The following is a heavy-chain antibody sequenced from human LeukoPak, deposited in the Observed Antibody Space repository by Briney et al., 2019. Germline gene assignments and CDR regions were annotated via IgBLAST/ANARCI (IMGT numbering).Heavy chain of an antibody. CDR1: GYSFTGYY. Sequence: ASVKVSCKASGYSFTGYYMHWVRQAPGQGPEWMGWINPNSGDTGYAQQFQGRVTMTRDMSITTIYMELTRLRSDDTAFYYCARWDGYSSSPDYWGQGSLVTVSS. D-gene: IGHD6-13*01. CDR3: ARWDGYSSSPDY. V-gene: IGHV1-2*02. CDR2: INPNSGDT. J-gene: IGHJ4*02.